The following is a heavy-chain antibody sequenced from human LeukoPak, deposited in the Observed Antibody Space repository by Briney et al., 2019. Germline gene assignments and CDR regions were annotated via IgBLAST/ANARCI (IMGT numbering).Heavy chain of an antibody. D-gene: IGHD3-22*01. CDR1: GFTVSSNY. J-gene: IGHJ6*03. V-gene: IGHV3-23*01. Sequence: GGSLRLSCAASGFTVSSNYMSWVRQAPGKGLEWVSAISGSGGSTYYADSVKGRFTISRDNSKNTLYLQMNSLRAEDTAVYYCAKAASYYDSSGYYVLRDYYYYMDVWGKGTTVTISS. CDR3: AKAASYYDSSGYYVLRDYYYYMDV. CDR2: ISGSGGST.